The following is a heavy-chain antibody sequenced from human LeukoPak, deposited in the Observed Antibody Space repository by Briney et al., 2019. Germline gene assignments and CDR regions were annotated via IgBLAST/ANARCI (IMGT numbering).Heavy chain of an antibody. V-gene: IGHV1-69*01. CDR2: IIPIFGTA. D-gene: IGHD3-3*02. Sequence: GASVKVSCTASGGTFSSYAISWVRQAPGQGLEWMGGIIPIFGTANYAQKFQGRVTITADESTSTAYMELSSLRSEDTAVYYCARVHPISRWFDPWGQGTLVTVSS. CDR3: ARVHPISRWFDP. J-gene: IGHJ5*02. CDR1: GGTFSSYA.